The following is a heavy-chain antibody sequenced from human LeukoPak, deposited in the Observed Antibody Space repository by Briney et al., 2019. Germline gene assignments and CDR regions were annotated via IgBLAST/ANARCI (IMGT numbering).Heavy chain of an antibody. J-gene: IGHJ2*01. V-gene: IGHV3-23*01. Sequence: PGGSLRLSCAASGFSVTTYAMGWVRQAPGKGLEWVSVISDRGDSTHYADSVKGRFTISRDNSRNTLSLQMNSLRAEDTAIYYCARIIVVAGRYFDLWGRGTLVTVSS. D-gene: IGHD3-22*01. CDR3: ARIIVVAGRYFDL. CDR2: ISDRGDST. CDR1: GFSVTTYA.